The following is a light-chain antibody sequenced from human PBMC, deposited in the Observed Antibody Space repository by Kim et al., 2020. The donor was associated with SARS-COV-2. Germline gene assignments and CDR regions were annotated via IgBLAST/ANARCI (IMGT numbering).Light chain of an antibody. J-gene: IGLJ2*01. Sequence: GQSITLSCTGTSSDVGAYDYVSWFQQHPGKAPKLLIYDVTSRPSGISNRFSGSKSGNTASLTISGLQAEDEDNYYCLSYTATRTLVFGGGTQLTVL. V-gene: IGLV2-14*03. CDR1: SSDVGAYDY. CDR3: LSYTATRTLV. CDR2: DVT.